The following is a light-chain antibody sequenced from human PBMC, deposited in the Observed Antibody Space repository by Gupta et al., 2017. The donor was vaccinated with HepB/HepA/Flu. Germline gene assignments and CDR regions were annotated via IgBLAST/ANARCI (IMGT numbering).Light chain of an antibody. J-gene: IGKJ2*01. V-gene: IGKV1-33*01. Sequence: DIQMTQPPSSLSASVGDRVTITCQASQDISNYLNWYQQKPGKAPKLLIYDASKLQIGVPSRFSGSGSGTDFTFTISSLQPEDFATYYCQQYNNLPLVFGQGTKLEI. CDR1: QDISNY. CDR3: QQYNNLPLV. CDR2: DAS.